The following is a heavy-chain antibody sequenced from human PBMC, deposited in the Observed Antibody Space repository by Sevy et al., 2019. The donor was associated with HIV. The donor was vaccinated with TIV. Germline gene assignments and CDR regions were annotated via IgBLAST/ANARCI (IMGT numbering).Heavy chain of an antibody. Sequence: SGPTLVKPTQTLTLTCTFSGFSLSTSGMCVSWIHQPPGKALEWLARIDWDDDKYYSTSLKTRLTISKDTSKNQVVLTMTNMDPVDTATYYCARIRRTYCSSTSCYIGYYGMDVWGQGTTVTVSS. J-gene: IGHJ6*02. D-gene: IGHD2-2*02. CDR2: IDWDDDK. CDR3: ARIRRTYCSSTSCYIGYYGMDV. V-gene: IGHV2-70*11. CDR1: GFSLSTSGMC.